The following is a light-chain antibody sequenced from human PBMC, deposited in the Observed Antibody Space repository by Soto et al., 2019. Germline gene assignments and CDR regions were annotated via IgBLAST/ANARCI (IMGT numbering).Light chain of an antibody. CDR1: SANIGSHT. Sequence: QSVLTQPPSPSGTPGQGVVISCSGSSANIGSHTVSWYQQLPGTAPKLLIYSNNQRPSGVPDRFSGSESGTSASLAISGLQSEDEADYYCAAWDDSLNGPVFGGGTKLTVL. CDR3: AAWDDSLNGPV. CDR2: SNN. V-gene: IGLV1-44*01. J-gene: IGLJ2*01.